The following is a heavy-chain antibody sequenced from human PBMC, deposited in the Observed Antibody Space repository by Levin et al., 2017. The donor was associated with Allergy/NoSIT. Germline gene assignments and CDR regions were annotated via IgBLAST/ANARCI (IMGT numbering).Heavy chain of an antibody. V-gene: IGHV4-30-4*01. D-gene: IGHD4-17*01. CDR2: IYYSGST. J-gene: IGHJ6*02. CDR3: ARAVYGDYYYYGTDV. CDR1: GGSISSGDYY. Sequence: SQTLSLTCTVSGGSISSGDYYWSWIRQPPGKGLEWIGYIYYSGSTYYNPSLKSRVTISVDTSKNQFSLKLSSVTAADTAVYYCARAVYGDYYYYGTDVWGQGTTVTVSS.